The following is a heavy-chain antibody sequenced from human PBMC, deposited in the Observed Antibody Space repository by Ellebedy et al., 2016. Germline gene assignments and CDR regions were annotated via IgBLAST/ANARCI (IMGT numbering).Heavy chain of an antibody. V-gene: IGHV3-21*01. CDR1: GFTFTSYS. CDR2: ISSSSSSYI. CDR3: ARAWGDSSGPFDY. J-gene: IGHJ4*02. D-gene: IGHD6-19*01. Sequence: GGSLRLSCAASGFTFTSYSMNWVRQAPGKGLEWVSSISSSSSSYIYYADSMKGRFTISRDNAKNSLYLQMNSLRAEDTAVYYCARAWGDSSGPFDYWGQGTLVTVSS.